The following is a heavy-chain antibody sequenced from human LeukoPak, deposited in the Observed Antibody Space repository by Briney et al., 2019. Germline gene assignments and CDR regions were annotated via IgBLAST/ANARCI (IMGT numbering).Heavy chain of an antibody. CDR1: GYTFTSFD. Sequence: GASVKVSCKASGYTFTSFDINWVRQATGQGLQWMGWMNPNSDNTAYAQKFQGRVSMTWNTSISTAYMELSSLRSEDTAVYYCARGSSLYYDFWSGYFYYFDYWGQGTLVTVSS. D-gene: IGHD3-3*01. V-gene: IGHV1-8*01. J-gene: IGHJ4*02. CDR3: ARGSSLYYDFWSGYFYYFDY. CDR2: MNPNSDNT.